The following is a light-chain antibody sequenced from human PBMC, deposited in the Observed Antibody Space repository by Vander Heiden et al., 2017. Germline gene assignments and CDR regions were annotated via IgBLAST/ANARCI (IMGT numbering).Light chain of an antibody. Sequence: DIVMTQSPDSLAVSLGERATINCKSSQSVLYSSNNKNYLAWYQQKPGQPPKLLIYWASTRESGVPDRFSGSGSGTDFTLTISSLQAEDVAVYYCQQYDGTGPTFGQGGRAEMK. CDR2: WAS. CDR3: QQYDGTGPT. CDR1: QSVLYSSNNKNY. V-gene: IGKV4-1*01. J-gene: IGKJ1*01.